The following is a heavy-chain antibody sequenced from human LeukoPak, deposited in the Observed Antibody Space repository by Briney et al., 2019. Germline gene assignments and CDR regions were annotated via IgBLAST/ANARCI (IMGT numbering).Heavy chain of an antibody. CDR2: IIPIFGTA. J-gene: IGHJ6*04. CDR3: AGVGCSSTSCYGGGWYYYGMDV. CDR1: GGTFSSYA. Sequence: SVKVSCKASGGTFSSYAISWVRQAPGQGLEWMGGIIPIFGTANYAQKFQGRVTITADESMSTAYMELSSLRSEDTAVYYCAGVGCSSTSCYGGGWYYYGMDVWGKGTTVTVSS. V-gene: IGHV1-69*01. D-gene: IGHD2-2*01.